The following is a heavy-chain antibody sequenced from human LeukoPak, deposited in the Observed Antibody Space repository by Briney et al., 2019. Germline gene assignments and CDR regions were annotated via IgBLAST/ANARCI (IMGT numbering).Heavy chain of an antibody. Sequence: PSETLSLTCTVSGGSIGSYYWSWIRQPPGKGLEWIGYIHYSDDTSYNPSLSGRVTISVDTSKNQFSLKLSSVTAADTAVYYCARLTSSRSGWYYYYYMDVWGKGTTVTISS. J-gene: IGHJ6*03. CDR1: GGSIGSYY. CDR2: IHYSDDT. D-gene: IGHD6-19*01. CDR3: ARLTSSRSGWYYYYYMDV. V-gene: IGHV4-59*12.